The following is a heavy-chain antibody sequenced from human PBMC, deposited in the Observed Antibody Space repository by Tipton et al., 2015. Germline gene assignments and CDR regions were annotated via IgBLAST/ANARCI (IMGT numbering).Heavy chain of an antibody. CDR2: ISYSGTT. V-gene: IGHV4-4*02. J-gene: IGHJ4*02. Sequence: TLSLTCSVFGGSITTINWCTWVRQPPGKGLEWIGYISYSGTTNYNPSLKSRVTISVDTSKNQFFLRVTSVTAADTAVYYCARIRGRYVLDHWGQGTLVTVSS. D-gene: IGHD3-16*01. CDR3: ARIRGRYVLDH. CDR1: GGSITTINW.